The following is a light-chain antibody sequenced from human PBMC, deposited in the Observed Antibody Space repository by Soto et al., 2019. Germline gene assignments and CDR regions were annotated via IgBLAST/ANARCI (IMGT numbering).Light chain of an antibody. J-gene: IGLJ1*01. Sequence: QSVLTQPSSMSASPGQSISISCTGTSDDIGAYDYVSWYQQHPGKAPKLILYAVSNRPSGVSTRFSGSKSGNMASLTISGVQADDEADYYCSSYRSSDTLEVFGTGTKVTVL. CDR2: AVS. V-gene: IGLV2-14*01. CDR1: SDDIGAYDY. CDR3: SSYRSSDTLEV.